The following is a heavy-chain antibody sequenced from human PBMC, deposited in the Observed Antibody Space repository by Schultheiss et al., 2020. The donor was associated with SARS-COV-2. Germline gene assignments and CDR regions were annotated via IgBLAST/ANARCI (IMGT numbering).Heavy chain of an antibody. CDR1: GYTFTSYD. CDR2: IIPIFGTA. CDR3: ARDLDGATVAFDI. Sequence: SVKVSCKASGYTFTSYDINWVRQAPGQGLEWMGGIIPIFGTANYAQKFQGRVTMTTDTSTSTAYMELRSLRSDDTAVYYCARDLDGATVAFDIWGQGTMVTVSS. D-gene: IGHD1-26*01. J-gene: IGHJ3*02. V-gene: IGHV1-69*05.